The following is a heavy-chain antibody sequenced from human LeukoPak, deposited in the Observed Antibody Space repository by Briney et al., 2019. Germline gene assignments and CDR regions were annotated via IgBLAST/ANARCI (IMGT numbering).Heavy chain of an antibody. D-gene: IGHD1-26*01. CDR1: GFTFSNYA. Sequence: PGGSLRLSCAASGFTFSNYAMHWVRQAPGKWLEWVAMVWYDGTNEYYADSVKGRFTISRDNSKNTLHLQMNSLRAEDTAMYYCAKDLSRSWSAYFDFWGQGTLVAVSS. CDR3: AKDLSRSWSAYFDF. J-gene: IGHJ4*02. CDR2: VWYDGTNE. V-gene: IGHV3-33*06.